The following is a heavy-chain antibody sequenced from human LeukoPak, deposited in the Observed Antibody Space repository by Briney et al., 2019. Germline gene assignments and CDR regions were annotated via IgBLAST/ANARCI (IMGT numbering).Heavy chain of an antibody. D-gene: IGHD5-24*01. CDR2: INKAGSEQ. Sequence: GGSLRLSCAASGFTLSNYWMNCVRQAPGKGRGWVAIINKAGSEQYYVDSVKGLFTISRDNAQNSLYLKMDSLRAEDTAVYYCARAAKGRQLGAFDIWGQGTVVTVSS. V-gene: IGHV3-7*05. CDR1: GFTLSNYW. J-gene: IGHJ3*02. CDR3: ARAAKGRQLGAFDI.